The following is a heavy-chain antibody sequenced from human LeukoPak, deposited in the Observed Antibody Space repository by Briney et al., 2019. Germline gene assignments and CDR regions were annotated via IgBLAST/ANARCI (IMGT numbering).Heavy chain of an antibody. J-gene: IGHJ4*02. CDR3: ARATVGREGYYDY. V-gene: IGHV1-2*02. D-gene: IGHD1-26*01. CDR1: GYTFTGYY. CDR2: INPNSGGT. Sequence: ASVKVSCKASGYTFTGYYMHWVRQAPGQGLEWMGWINPNSGGTNYAQKLQGRVTMTTGTSTRTAYMELRSLRSDDTAVYYCARATVGREGYYDYWGQGTLVTVSS.